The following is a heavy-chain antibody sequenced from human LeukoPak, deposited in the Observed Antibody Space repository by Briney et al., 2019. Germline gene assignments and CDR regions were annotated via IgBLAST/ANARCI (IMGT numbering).Heavy chain of an antibody. CDR3: AFSPLGFNYGYAY. D-gene: IGHD5-18*01. V-gene: IGHV3-23*01. Sequence: PGGSLGLSCAASGFTFSSYAMNWVRQAPGKGLEWVSSLSDGGHSSFYADSVKGRFTIYRDDSQNILYLQMNNLSGDDTALYYCAFSPLGFNYGYAYWGQGTLVTVSS. J-gene: IGHJ4*02. CDR1: GFTFSSYA. CDR2: LSDGGHSS.